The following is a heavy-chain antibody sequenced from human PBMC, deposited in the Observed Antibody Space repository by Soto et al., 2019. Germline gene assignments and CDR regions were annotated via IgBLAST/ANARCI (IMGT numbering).Heavy chain of an antibody. D-gene: IGHD3-3*01. CDR3: ARKSYYDFWSGPPMDV. V-gene: IGHV1-8*01. CDR1: GYTFTSYD. J-gene: IGHJ6*03. CDR2: MNPNSGNT. Sequence: QVQLVQSGAEVKKPGASVKVSCKASGYTFTSYDINWVRQATGQGLEWMGWMNPNSGNTGYAQKFQGRVTMTRNTSISTAYMELSSLRSEDTAVYYCARKSYYDFWSGPPMDVWGKGTTVTVSS.